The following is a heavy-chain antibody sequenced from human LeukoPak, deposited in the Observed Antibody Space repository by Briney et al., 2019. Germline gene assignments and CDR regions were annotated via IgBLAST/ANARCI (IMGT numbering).Heavy chain of an antibody. CDR2: IIPVFGTI. V-gene: IGHV1-69*13. D-gene: IGHD5-24*01. J-gene: IGHJ6*02. Sequence: ASVKVSCKASGGSLISSAISWVRQAPGQGLEWMGGIIPVFGTIKYAQKFQGRVTITADESTSTAYMELSSLRSEDTAVYYCARGAGTAATNHYYYGMDVWGRGTTVTVSS. CDR1: GGSLISSA. CDR3: ARGAGTAATNHYYYGMDV.